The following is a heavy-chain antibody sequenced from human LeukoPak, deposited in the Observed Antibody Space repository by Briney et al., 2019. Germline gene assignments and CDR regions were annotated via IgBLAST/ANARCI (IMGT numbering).Heavy chain of an antibody. D-gene: IGHD3-10*01. V-gene: IGHV3-7*04. CDR1: GFPFGMIW. CDR2: IIQGGGEN. CDR3: MRVAPRDGSGNHYRESDY. J-gene: IGHJ4*02. Sequence: PGGSLRLSCALSGFPFGMIWMSWVRQAPEKGLGWVARIIQGGGENKYVDSVRGRFTTSRDNANKPLFIQMNSLWAEAPAVYYCMRVAPRDGSGNHYRESDYGGQGTPVTVSS.